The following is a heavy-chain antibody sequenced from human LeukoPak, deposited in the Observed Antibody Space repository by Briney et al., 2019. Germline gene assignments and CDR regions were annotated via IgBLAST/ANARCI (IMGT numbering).Heavy chain of an antibody. Sequence: GGSLRLSCAASGFTFSSYAMHWVRQAPGKGLEYVSALSRNGGSTYYANSVKGRFTISRDNSKNTLYLQMGSLRAEDMAVYYCATGGSSSPLGYWGQGTLVTVSS. V-gene: IGHV3-64*01. CDR3: ATGGSSSPLGY. CDR1: GFTFSSYA. CDR2: LSRNGGST. J-gene: IGHJ4*02. D-gene: IGHD3-16*01.